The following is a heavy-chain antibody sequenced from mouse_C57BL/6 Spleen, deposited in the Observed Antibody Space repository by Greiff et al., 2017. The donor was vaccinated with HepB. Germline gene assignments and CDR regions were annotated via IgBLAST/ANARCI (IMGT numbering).Heavy chain of an antibody. Sequence: QVQLQQPGAELVKPGASVKMSCKASGYTFTSYWITWVKQRPGQGLEWIGDIYPGSGSTNYNEKFKSKATLTVDKASSTAYMQLSSLTSEDSAVYYCARAEVLRRFFAYWGQGTLVTVSA. CDR3: ARAEVLRRFFAY. CDR2: IYPGSGST. CDR1: GYTFTSYW. V-gene: IGHV1-55*01. D-gene: IGHD1-1*01. J-gene: IGHJ3*01.